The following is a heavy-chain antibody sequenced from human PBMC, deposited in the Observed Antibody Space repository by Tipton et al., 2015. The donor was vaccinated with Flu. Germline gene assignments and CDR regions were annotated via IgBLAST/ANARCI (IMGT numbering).Heavy chain of an antibody. CDR2: ISWNSGSI. J-gene: IGHJ4*02. Sequence: SLRLSCAASGFTFDDYAMHWVRQAPGKGLEWVSGISWNSGSIGYADSVKGRFTISRDNAKNSLYLQMNSLRAEDTALYYCAKGGLISSGSFYYFDYWGQGTLVTVSS. CDR3: AKGGLISSGSFYYFDY. D-gene: IGHD3-22*01. V-gene: IGHV3-9*01. CDR1: GFTFDDYA.